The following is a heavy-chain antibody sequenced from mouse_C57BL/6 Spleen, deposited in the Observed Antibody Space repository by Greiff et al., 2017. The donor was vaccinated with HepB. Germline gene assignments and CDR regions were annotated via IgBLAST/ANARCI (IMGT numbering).Heavy chain of an antibody. CDR2: IYPRSGNT. V-gene: IGHV1-81*01. CDR3: ARLRLRWYFDV. J-gene: IGHJ1*03. CDR1: GYTFTSYG. D-gene: IGHD2-4*01. Sequence: QVQLQQSGAELARPGASVKLSCKASGYTFTSYGISWVKQRTGQGLEWIGAIYPRSGNTYYNEKFKGKATLTADKSSSTAYMELRSLTSEDSAVYLCARLRLRWYFDVWGTGTTVTVSS.